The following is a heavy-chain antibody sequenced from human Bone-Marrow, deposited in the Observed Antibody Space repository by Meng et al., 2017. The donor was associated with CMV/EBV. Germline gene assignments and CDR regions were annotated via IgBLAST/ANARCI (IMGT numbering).Heavy chain of an antibody. J-gene: IGHJ4*02. D-gene: IGHD2-2*01. CDR3: ARGGNIVVVPAAIRRQYYFDY. V-gene: IGHV4-59*01. CDR1: GGSISSYY. Sequence: GSLRLSCTVSGGSISSYYWSWIRQPPGKGLEWIGYIYYSGSTNYNPSLKSRVTISVDTSKNQFSLKLSSVTAADTAVYYCARGGNIVVVPAAIRRQYYFDYWGQGTLVTVSS. CDR2: IYYSGST.